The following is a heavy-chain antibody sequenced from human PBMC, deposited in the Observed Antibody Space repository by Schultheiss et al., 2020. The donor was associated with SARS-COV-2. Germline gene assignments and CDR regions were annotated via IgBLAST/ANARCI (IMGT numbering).Heavy chain of an antibody. V-gene: IGHV4-30-2*01. CDR2: IYHSGST. CDR1: GGSISSGGYS. D-gene: IGHD4/OR15-4a*01. Sequence: SETLSLTCAVSGGSISSGGYSWSWIRQPPGKGLEWIGYIYHSGSTYYNPSLKSRVTISVDRSKNQFSLKLSSVTAADTAVYYCARGVRSMDVWGQGTTVTVSS. J-gene: IGHJ6*02. CDR3: ARGVRSMDV.